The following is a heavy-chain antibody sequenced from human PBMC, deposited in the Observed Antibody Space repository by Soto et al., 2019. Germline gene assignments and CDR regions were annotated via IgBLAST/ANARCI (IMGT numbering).Heavy chain of an antibody. CDR2: ISLYSDGT. D-gene: IGHD2-2*01. CDR3: ARVVPGAEAWFGP. CDR1: GYTFSNYG. Sequence: QVQLVQSGGDVKRPGASVKVSCKTSGYTFSNYGITWVRQAPGQPLEWLGWISLYSDGTNYARKFQGRVSMTTDTCTTTAYLELRSLRSDDTAVYYCARVVPGAEAWFGPCGQGTLVTVSS. V-gene: IGHV1-18*01. J-gene: IGHJ5*02.